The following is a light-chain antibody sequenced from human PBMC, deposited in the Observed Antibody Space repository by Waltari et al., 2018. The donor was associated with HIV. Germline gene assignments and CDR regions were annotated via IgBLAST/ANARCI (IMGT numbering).Light chain of an antibody. Sequence: EIVLTQSPGILSLSPGQSATLSCRSSQTFSTSYMAWYQQKPGQAPRLLIYGASSRATGIPDRFSSSGSGTDFTLTISRLEPEDFAVYYCQQYGDSPALIFGGGTKVEIK. CDR3: QQYGDSPALI. J-gene: IGKJ4*01. V-gene: IGKV3-20*01. CDR2: GAS. CDR1: QTFSTSY.